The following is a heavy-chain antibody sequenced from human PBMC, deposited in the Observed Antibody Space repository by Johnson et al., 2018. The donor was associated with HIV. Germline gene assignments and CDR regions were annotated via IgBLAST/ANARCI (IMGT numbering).Heavy chain of an antibody. CDR1: GFTFSNYA. V-gene: IGHV3-30*02. Sequence: QVQLVESGGGVVQPGGSLRLSCAASGFTFSNYAMHWVRQAPGKGLEWVAFIRYDGSNKYYADSVKGRFTISRDNSKNTLYLQMNSLRAEDTAVYYCAREYSSLSQGAFDIWGQGTMVTVSS. CDR2: IRYDGSNK. CDR3: AREYSSLSQGAFDI. D-gene: IGHD6-6*01. J-gene: IGHJ3*02.